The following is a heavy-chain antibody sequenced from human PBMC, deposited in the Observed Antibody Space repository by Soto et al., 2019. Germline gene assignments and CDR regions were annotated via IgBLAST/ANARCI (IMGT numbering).Heavy chain of an antibody. CDR2: IIPIFGTA. CDR1: GGTFRSYA. J-gene: IGHJ4*02. CDR3: GWYLFDY. Sequence: SVKVSCKASGGTFRSYAISWVRQAPGQGLEWMGGIIPIFGTANYAQKFQGRVTITADESTSTAYMDPVDTATYYCAHRPSGWYLFDYWGQGTLVTVSS. D-gene: IGHD6-19*01. V-gene: IGHV1-69*13.